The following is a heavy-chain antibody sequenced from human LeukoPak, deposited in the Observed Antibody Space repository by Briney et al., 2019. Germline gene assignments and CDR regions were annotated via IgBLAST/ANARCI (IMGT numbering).Heavy chain of an antibody. D-gene: IGHD5-12*01. CDR2: ISATGSTT. J-gene: IGHJ4*02. CDR1: GLTFSTYA. CDR3: AKHSYRVDSFTDY. Sequence: PGGSLRLSCTASGLTFSTYALSWVRQTPGKGLEWLSVISATGSTTYYADSVRGRFTISRDNSKNTLYLQMNSLRVEDTAVYYCAKHSYRVDSFTDYWGQGTLVTVSS. V-gene: IGHV3-23*01.